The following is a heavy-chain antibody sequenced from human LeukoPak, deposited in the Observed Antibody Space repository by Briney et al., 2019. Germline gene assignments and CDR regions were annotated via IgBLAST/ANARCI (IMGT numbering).Heavy chain of an antibody. Sequence: ASVKVSCKASGYTFTGYYIHWVRQPPGQGLDWVGGINPNSGGTNYSQKFQGRVTMTRDTSISTAYMELSRLRSDDTAVYYCARTQLRFLEWLLDYWGQGTLVTVSS. J-gene: IGHJ4*02. CDR3: ARTQLRFLEWLLDY. V-gene: IGHV1-2*02. D-gene: IGHD3-3*01. CDR1: GYTFTGYY. CDR2: INPNSGGT.